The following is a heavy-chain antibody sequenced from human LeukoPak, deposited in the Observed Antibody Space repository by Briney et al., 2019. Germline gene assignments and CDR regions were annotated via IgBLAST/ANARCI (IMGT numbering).Heavy chain of an antibody. CDR2: IYYSGST. CDR1: GGSISSGGYY. J-gene: IGHJ4*02. CDR3: ARGVEMATIYFDY. V-gene: IGHV4-31*03. Sequence: SETLSLTCTVSGGSISSGGYYWSWIRQHPGKGLEWIGYIYYSGSTYYNPSLKSRVTISVDTSKDQFSLKLSSVTAADTAVYYCARGVEMATIYFDYWGQGTLVTVSS. D-gene: IGHD5-24*01.